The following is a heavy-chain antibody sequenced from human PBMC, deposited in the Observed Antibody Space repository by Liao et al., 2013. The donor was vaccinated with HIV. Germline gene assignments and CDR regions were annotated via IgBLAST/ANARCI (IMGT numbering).Heavy chain of an antibody. D-gene: IGHD3-9*01. CDR1: GGSIRSYY. V-gene: IGHV4-59*12. J-gene: IGHJ5*02. CDR3: ARDAYFDWDNWFDP. Sequence: QVQLQESGPGLVEPSETLSLTCTVSGGSIRSYYWSWIRQPPGKGLQWIGEINHSGSTNYNPSLKSRVTIALDTSKNQFSLKLSSVTAADTAVYYCARDAYFDWDNWFDPWGQGTLVTVSS. CDR2: INHSGST.